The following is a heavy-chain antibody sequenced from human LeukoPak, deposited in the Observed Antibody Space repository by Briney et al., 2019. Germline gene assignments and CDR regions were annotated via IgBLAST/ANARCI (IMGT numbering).Heavy chain of an antibody. J-gene: IGHJ3*01. Sequence: GGSLRLSCAASGFTFNKYAMNWVRQPPGKGLEWVSSIAGTGGSTYHADSVKGRFTLSRDNSENTLYLQLNSLRAEDSGIYYCAKAFRIVGIGNPDDAFDVWGQGTVVTVS. V-gene: IGHV3-23*01. CDR3: AKAFRIVGIGNPDDAFDV. CDR1: GFTFNKYA. D-gene: IGHD1-26*01. CDR2: IAGTGGST.